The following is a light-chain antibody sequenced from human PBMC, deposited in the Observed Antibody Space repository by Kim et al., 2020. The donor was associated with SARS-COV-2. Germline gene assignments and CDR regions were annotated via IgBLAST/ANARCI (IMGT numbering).Light chain of an antibody. CDR3: QQYLTTPLT. CDR1: QNLLYRSNSKNY. CDR2: WAS. V-gene: IGKV4-1*01. J-gene: IGKJ4*01. Sequence: DIVMTQSPDSLAVSLGERATINCKSGQNLLYRSNSKNYLAWYQQKPGQPPKLLIYWASTRESGVPDRFSGSGSGTDFTLTISSLQAEDVAVYYCQQYLTTPLTFGGGTKVDIK.